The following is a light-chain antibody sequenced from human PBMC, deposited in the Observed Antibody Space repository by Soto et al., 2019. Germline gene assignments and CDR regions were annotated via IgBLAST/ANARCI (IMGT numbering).Light chain of an antibody. CDR3: SSYTASGTLPYV. CDR1: SSDVGGYDY. V-gene: IGLV2-14*01. Sequence: QSSLTQPASLSGSPGQSITISCTGTSSDVGGYDYVSWYQQHPGKAPKLMIYEVSNRPSGVSNRFSGSKSGNTASLTIAGLQTEDEADYYCSSYTASGTLPYVFGTGTKVTVL. J-gene: IGLJ1*01. CDR2: EVS.